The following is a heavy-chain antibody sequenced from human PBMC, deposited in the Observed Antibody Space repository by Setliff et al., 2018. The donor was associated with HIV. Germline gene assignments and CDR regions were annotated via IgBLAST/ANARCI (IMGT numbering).Heavy chain of an antibody. CDR2: INQSGST. CDR3: AGRAYGPLEH. V-gene: IGHV4-34*01. CDR1: NASFSDYY. J-gene: IGHJ4*02. Sequence: PSETLSLTCAVYNASFSDYYRGWIRQAPGKGLEWIGEINQSGSTNYNSSLRSRVTMSINLSKNQFSLKLTSVTAADTAVYYCAGRAYGPLEHWGQGKQVPVSS. D-gene: IGHD4-17*01.